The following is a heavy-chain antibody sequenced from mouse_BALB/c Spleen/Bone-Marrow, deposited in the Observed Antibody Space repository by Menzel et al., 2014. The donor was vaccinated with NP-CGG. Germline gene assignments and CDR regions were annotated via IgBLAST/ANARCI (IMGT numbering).Heavy chain of an antibody. Sequence: EVKLVESGGGLVQPGGSLKLSCATSGFTFSDYYMYWVRQTPEKRLKWVAYISNGGGSTYYPDTVKGRFTISRDNAKNTLYLQMSRLKSEDTAMYYCARQDYSYYYAMDYWGQGTSVTVSS. J-gene: IGHJ4*01. V-gene: IGHV5-12*02. CDR3: ARQDYSYYYAMDY. D-gene: IGHD2-13*01. CDR2: ISNGGGST. CDR1: GFTFSDYY.